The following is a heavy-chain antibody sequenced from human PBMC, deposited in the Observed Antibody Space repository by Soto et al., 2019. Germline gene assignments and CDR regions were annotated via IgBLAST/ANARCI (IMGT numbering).Heavy chain of an antibody. CDR2: MNPNRGNT. CDR3: ARGSGYYDSTLGGS. J-gene: IGHJ5*02. D-gene: IGHD3-22*01. CDR1: GYTFTSYD. Sequence: QVQLVQSGAEVKKPGASVKVSCKASGYTFTSYDINWVRQATGQGLEWMGWMNPNRGNTGYAQKFQGRVTMTQDNPISTAYMELSSLRSEDTAVYYCARGSGYYDSTLGGSWGQGTLVTVSS. V-gene: IGHV1-8*01.